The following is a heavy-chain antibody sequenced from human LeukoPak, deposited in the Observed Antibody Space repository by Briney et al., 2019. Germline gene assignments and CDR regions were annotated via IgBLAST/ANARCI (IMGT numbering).Heavy chain of an antibody. V-gene: IGHV1-69*13. CDR3: ARDRDIVEVPAPNYYGMDV. CDR2: IIPIFGTA. Sequence: SVKVSCKASGYTFTSYGISWVRQAPGQGLEWMGGIIPIFGTANYAQKFQGRVTITADESTSTAYMELSSLRSEDTAVYYCARDRDIVEVPAPNYYGMDVWGQGTTVTVSS. J-gene: IGHJ6*02. CDR1: GYTFTSYG. D-gene: IGHD2-2*01.